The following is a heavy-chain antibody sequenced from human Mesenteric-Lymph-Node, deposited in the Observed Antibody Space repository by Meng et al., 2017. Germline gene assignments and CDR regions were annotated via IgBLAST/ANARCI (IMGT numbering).Heavy chain of an antibody. CDR3: ARDVSPNDYGDYGSDY. D-gene: IGHD4-17*01. CDR1: GFTFSSYA. Sequence: GGSLRLSCAASGFTFSSYAMHWVRQAPGKGLEWVAVISYDGSNKYYADSVKGRFTISRDNSKNTLYLQMNSLRAEDTAVYYCARDVSPNDYGDYGSDYWGQGTLVTVSS. J-gene: IGHJ4*02. V-gene: IGHV3-30*07. CDR2: ISYDGSNK.